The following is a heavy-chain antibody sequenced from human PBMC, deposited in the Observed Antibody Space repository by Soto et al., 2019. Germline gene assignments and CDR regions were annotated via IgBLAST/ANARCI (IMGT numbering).Heavy chain of an antibody. CDR3: ARDRLPMVVVVMGWFDP. J-gene: IGHJ5*02. V-gene: IGHV3-11*01. Sequence: GGSLRLSCAASGFSFRDYYMSWIRQAPGKGLEWISYISGSGNTIYYADSVKGRFIISRDNAKNSLFLQMNSLRADDTAVYYCARDRLPMVVVVMGWFDPWGQGTLVTVSS. CDR1: GFSFRDYY. CDR2: ISGSGNTI. D-gene: IGHD3-22*01.